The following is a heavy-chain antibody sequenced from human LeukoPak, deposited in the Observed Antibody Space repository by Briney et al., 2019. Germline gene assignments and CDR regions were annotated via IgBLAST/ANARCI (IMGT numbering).Heavy chain of an antibody. D-gene: IGHD2-21*02. V-gene: IGHV1-69*13. Sequence: SVKVSCKASGGTFSSYAISWVRQAPGQGLEWMGGIIPIFGTANYAQKFQGRVTITADESTSTAYMELSSLRSGDTAVYYCARGLIVVVTAISYYYYGMDVWGQGTTVTVSS. CDR1: GGTFSSYA. J-gene: IGHJ6*02. CDR3: ARGLIVVVTAISYYYYGMDV. CDR2: IIPIFGTA.